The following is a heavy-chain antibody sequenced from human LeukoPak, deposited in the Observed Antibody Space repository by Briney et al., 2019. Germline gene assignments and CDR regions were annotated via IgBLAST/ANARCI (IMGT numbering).Heavy chain of an antibody. CDR1: GGSISSSNW. D-gene: IGHD3-9*01. V-gene: IGHV4-4*02. Sequence: SGTLSLTCAVSGGSISSSNWWSWVRQPPGKGLEWIGEIYHSGSTNYNPSLKSRVTISVDKSKNQFSLKLSSVTAADTAVYYCARLEAYYDILTGYFKEDAFDIWGQGTMVTVSS. CDR2: IYHSGST. CDR3: ARLEAYYDILTGYFKEDAFDI. J-gene: IGHJ3*02.